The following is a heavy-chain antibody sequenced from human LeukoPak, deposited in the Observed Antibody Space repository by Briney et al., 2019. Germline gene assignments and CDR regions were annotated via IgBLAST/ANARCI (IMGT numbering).Heavy chain of an antibody. CDR3: ARDGSSGWCAYFDY. CDR1: GFTVSSNY. V-gene: IGHV3-53*01. J-gene: IGHJ4*02. D-gene: IGHD6-19*01. CDR2: IYSGGST. Sequence: GGSLRLSCAASGFTVSSNYMAWVRQAPGKGLEWVSIIYSGGSTYYTDSVKGRFTISRDNSKNTLYLQMNSLRAEDTAVYYCARDGSSGWCAYFDYWAREPWSPSPQ.